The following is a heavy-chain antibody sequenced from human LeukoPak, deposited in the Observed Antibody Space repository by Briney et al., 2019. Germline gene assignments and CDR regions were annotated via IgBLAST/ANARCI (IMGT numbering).Heavy chain of an antibody. J-gene: IGHJ4*02. CDR1: GYTFTGNY. CDR3: ARRRGYSGY. V-gene: IGHV1-2*02. CDR2: INPNSGGT. Sequence: ASVKVSCKASGYTFTGNYMHWVRQAPGQGLEWMGWINPNSGGTNYAQKFQGRVTVTTDTSISTSYMELSRLGSDDTAVYYCARRRGYSGYWGQGTLVTVSS. D-gene: IGHD5-12*01.